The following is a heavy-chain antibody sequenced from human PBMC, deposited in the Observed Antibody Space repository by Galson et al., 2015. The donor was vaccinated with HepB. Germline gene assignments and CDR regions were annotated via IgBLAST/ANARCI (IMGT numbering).Heavy chain of an antibody. V-gene: IGHV3-33*08. D-gene: IGHD3-22*01. Sequence: SLRLSCAASGFTFSSYGMHWVRQAPGKGLEWVAVIWYDGSNKYYADSVKGRFTISRDNSKNTLYLQMNSLRAEDTAVYYCAREAHYDSSGYYYGAGPADYWGQGTLVTVSS. CDR2: IWYDGSNK. J-gene: IGHJ4*02. CDR3: AREAHYDSSGYYYGAGPADY. CDR1: GFTFSSYG.